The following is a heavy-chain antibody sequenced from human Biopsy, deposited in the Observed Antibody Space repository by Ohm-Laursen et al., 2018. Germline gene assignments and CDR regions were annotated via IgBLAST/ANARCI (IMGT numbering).Heavy chain of an antibody. CDR3: AKDVRVKVQLDGMDV. CDR1: GFNFNHYA. Sequence: SLRFSCTASGFNFNHYAMHWVRQAPGKGLEWVSGISWHSGSRGYADSVKGRFTISRDNAKKLLYLQMNSLRAEDTALYYCAKDVRVKVQLDGMDVWGQGITVTVSS. CDR2: ISWHSGSR. D-gene: IGHD1-1*01. J-gene: IGHJ6*02. V-gene: IGHV3-9*01.